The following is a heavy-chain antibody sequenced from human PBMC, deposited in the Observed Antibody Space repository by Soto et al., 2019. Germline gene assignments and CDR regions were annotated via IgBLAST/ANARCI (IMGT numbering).Heavy chain of an antibody. V-gene: IGHV3-11*06. CDR2: ISSDSVYT. CDR3: ATNIRLDF. CDR1: GYTITDHY. D-gene: IGHD3-16*01. Sequence: PGGSLRLSCEVSGYTITDHYTTWIRQVPGKGLEWVSYISSDSVYTNYADSVRGRFTISRDNAKNSLYLELSSLRAEDTAVYHCATNIRLDFWGQGTQVTVSS. J-gene: IGHJ4*02.